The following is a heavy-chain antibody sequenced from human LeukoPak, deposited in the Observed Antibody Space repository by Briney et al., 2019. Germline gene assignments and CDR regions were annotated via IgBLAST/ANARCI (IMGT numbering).Heavy chain of an antibody. Sequence: GGSLRLSCAASVFIFSRYEMNGVRQAPGRGLDGISYISRSGSTIYYADSVRGRFTISRDNGSSSLYLQMNSLRAEDTAIHYCARGPLSPALYFDSWGQGTLVTVSS. V-gene: IGHV3-48*03. CDR2: ISRSGSTI. CDR3: ARGPLSPALYFDS. CDR1: VFIFSRYE. J-gene: IGHJ4*02. D-gene: IGHD3-3*02.